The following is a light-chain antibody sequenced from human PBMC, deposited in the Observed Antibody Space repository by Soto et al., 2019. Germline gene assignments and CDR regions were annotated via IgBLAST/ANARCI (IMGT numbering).Light chain of an antibody. CDR1: SGHSSYA. J-gene: IGLJ7*01. Sequence: QLVLTQSPSASASLGASVKLTCTLSSGHSSYAIAWHQQQPEKGPRYLMKLNSDGSHSKGDGIPDRFSGSSSGAERYLTISSLQSEDEAVYYCQTWGTGIAAFGGGTQLTVL. V-gene: IGLV4-69*01. CDR2: LNSDGSH. CDR3: QTWGTGIAA.